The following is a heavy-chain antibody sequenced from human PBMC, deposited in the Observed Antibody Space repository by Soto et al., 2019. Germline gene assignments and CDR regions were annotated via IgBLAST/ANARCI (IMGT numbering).Heavy chain of an antibody. D-gene: IGHD2-15*01. Sequence: QVQLQQWGAGLLKPSETLSLTCAVYGGSFSGYYWSWIRQPPGKGLEWIGEINHSGSTNYNPSLQSRVTISVDTSKNQFSLKLSSVTAADTAVYYCARAPLLLGYYYYYGMDVWGQGTTVTVSS. CDR2: INHSGST. V-gene: IGHV4-34*01. CDR3: ARAPLLLGYYYYYGMDV. CDR1: GGSFSGYY. J-gene: IGHJ6*02.